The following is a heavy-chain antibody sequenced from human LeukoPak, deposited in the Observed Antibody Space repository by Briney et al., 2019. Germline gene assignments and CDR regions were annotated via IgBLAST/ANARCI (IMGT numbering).Heavy chain of an antibody. V-gene: IGHV3-7*05. CDR3: AKTDYGDLYFDY. D-gene: IGHD4-17*01. CDR1: GFTFTNYW. Sequence: PGGSLRLSCAASGFTFTNYWMSWVRQAPGKGLEWVANIKQDGTEKYYVDSVKGRFTTSRDNAKNSLYLQMNSLRAEDTAVYYCAKTDYGDLYFDYWGQGTLVTVSS. J-gene: IGHJ4*02. CDR2: IKQDGTEK.